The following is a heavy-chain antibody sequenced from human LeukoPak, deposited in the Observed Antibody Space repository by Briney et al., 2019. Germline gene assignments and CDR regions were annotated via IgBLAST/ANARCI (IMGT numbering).Heavy chain of an antibody. CDR3: ARDVNQRPDYYGMDV. J-gene: IGHJ6*01. Sequence: GGSLRLSCAASGFTFSSYEMNWVRQAPGKGLEWVSYISSSGSTIYYADSVKGRFTISRDNAKNSLYLQRNSLRAEDTAVYYCARDVNQRPDYYGMDVCGKGTTVTVSS. CDR1: GFTFSSYE. CDR2: ISSSGSTI. D-gene: IGHD2-2*01. V-gene: IGHV3-48*03.